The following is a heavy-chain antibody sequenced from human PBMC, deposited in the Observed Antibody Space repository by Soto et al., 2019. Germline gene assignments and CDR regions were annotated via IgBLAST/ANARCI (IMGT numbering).Heavy chain of an antibody. D-gene: IGHD1-26*01. CDR3: ARDGGRHSGGIDY. V-gene: IGHV1-69*01. Sequence: QVQLVQSGAEVKKPGSSLKVSCKASGGTFSSYSINCVRQAPGQGLEWMGEIIPIFGTANYAQKFQGRVTITADESTSTAYMELSSLRSEDTAVYYCARDGGRHSGGIDYWGQGTLVTVSS. CDR2: IIPIFGTA. CDR1: GGTFSSYS. J-gene: IGHJ4*02.